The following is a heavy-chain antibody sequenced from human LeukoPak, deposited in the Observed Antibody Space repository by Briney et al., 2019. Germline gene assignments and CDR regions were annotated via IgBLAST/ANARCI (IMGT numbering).Heavy chain of an antibody. Sequence: SETLSLTCAVYGGSFSGYYWSWIRQPPGKGLEWIGEINHSGSTNYNPSLKSRVTISVDTSKNQFSLKLSSVTAADTAVYYCASGLRYYGSGSDYNVPQTWLDPGGQGTLVTVSP. V-gene: IGHV4-34*01. J-gene: IGHJ5*02. CDR3: ASGLRYYGSGSDYNVPQTWLDP. CDR2: INHSGST. CDR1: GGSFSGYY. D-gene: IGHD3-10*01.